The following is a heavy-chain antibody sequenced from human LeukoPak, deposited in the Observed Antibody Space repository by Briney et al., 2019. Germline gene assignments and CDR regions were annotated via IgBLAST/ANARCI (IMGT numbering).Heavy chain of an antibody. CDR3: AKVSTYYYGSGSLDY. Sequence: GGSLRLSCAASGFTFSSYAMSWVRQAPGKGLGWVSAISGSGGSTYYADSVKGRFTISRDNSKNTLYLQMNSLRAEDTAVYYCAKVSTYYYGSGSLDYWGQGTLVTVSS. CDR1: GFTFSSYA. D-gene: IGHD3-10*01. J-gene: IGHJ4*02. CDR2: ISGSGGST. V-gene: IGHV3-23*01.